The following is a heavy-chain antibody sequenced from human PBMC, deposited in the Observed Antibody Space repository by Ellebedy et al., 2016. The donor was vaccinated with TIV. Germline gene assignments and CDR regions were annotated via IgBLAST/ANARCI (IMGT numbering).Heavy chain of an antibody. CDR3: AKDQIGGDGRWVFDI. J-gene: IGHJ3*02. CDR2: IYGGGGST. V-gene: IGHV3-23*01. Sequence: GESLKISCAASGFTFNTYAMAWVRQTPGKGLEWVSGIYGGGGSTYYADSVKGRFTISRDNSKNTLYLQMNSLRAEDTAIYYCAKDQIGGDGRWVFDIWGQGTMVTVSS. CDR1: GFTFNTYA. D-gene: IGHD3-16*01.